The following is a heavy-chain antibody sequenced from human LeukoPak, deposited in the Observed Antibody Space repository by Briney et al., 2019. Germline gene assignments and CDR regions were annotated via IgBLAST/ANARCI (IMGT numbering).Heavy chain of an antibody. CDR3: ARLSPYYYDSSGYFLDY. Sequence: SETLSLTCTVSGGSISSYYWSWIRQPPGKGLEWIGYIYYSGSTNYSPSLKSRVTISVDTSKNQFSLKLSSVTAADTAVYYCARLSPYYYDSSGYFLDYWGQGTLVTVSS. J-gene: IGHJ4*02. CDR2: IYYSGST. V-gene: IGHV4-59*01. D-gene: IGHD3-22*01. CDR1: GGSISSYY.